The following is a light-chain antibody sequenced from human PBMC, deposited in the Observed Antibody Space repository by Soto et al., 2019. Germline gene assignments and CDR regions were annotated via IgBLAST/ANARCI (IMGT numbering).Light chain of an antibody. CDR3: QQYYSTPIT. CDR1: QSVLYSSTNRNH. CDR2: WAS. J-gene: IGKJ5*01. Sequence: DIVMTQSPDSLAVSLGERTTINCKSSQSVLYSSTNRNHLAWYQQKPGQAPKLLIYWASIRESGVPDRVSGSGSGTDFTLTISSLQAEDVAVYYCQQYYSTPITFGQGTRLEIK. V-gene: IGKV4-1*01.